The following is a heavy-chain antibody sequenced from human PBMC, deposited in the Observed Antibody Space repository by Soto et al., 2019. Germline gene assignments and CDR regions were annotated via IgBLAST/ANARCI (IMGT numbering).Heavy chain of an antibody. V-gene: IGHV3-30*18. CDR3: AKDWEYCSSTSCSNYYYYGMDV. Sequence: GGSLRLSCAASGFTFSSYGMHWVRQAPGKGLEWVAVISYDGSNKYYADSVKGRFTISRDNSKNTLYLQMNSLRAEDTAVYYCAKDWEYCSSTSCSNYYYYGMDVWGQGTTVTAP. J-gene: IGHJ6*02. CDR2: ISYDGSNK. D-gene: IGHD2-2*01. CDR1: GFTFSSYG.